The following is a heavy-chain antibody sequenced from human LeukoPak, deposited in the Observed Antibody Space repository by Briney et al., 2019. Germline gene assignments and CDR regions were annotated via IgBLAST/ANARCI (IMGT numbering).Heavy chain of an antibody. CDR3: ARAPAGCGGTCSFDY. Sequence: SETLSLTCTVSGASMSNSFWSWIRQPAGKGLEWIGRIYSSGRTNYNPSLKSRVTLSIDTSNNPFSLKLTSVTAADTALYYCARAPAGCGGTCSFDYWGQGTLVTVSS. J-gene: IGHJ4*02. D-gene: IGHD2-15*01. CDR2: IYSSGRT. V-gene: IGHV4-4*07. CDR1: GASMSNSF.